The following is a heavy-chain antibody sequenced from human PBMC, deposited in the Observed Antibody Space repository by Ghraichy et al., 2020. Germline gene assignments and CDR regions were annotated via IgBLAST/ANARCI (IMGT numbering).Heavy chain of an antibody. V-gene: IGHV3-21*01. D-gene: IGHD1-7*01. J-gene: IGHJ4*02. CDR1: GFTFSSYS. CDR3: AREGITGTTGDDY. Sequence: LSLTCAASGFTFSSYSMNWVRQAPGKGLEWVSSISSSSSYIYHADLLKGRFTISRDNAKNSLYLQMNSLRVEDTAVYYCAREGITGTTGDDYWGQGTLVTVSS. CDR2: ISSSSSYI.